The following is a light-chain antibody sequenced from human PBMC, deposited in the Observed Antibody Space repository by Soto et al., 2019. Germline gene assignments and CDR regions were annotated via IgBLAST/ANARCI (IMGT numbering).Light chain of an antibody. CDR3: QRSYSTPRT. CDR2: AAS. J-gene: IGKJ1*01. V-gene: IGKV1-39*01. CDR1: QSISSY. Sequence: DIQMTQSPSSLSASVGDRVTITCRASQSISSYLNWYQQKPGEAPKLLIYAASSLQSGVPSRFSGSGSGTDLTLTISSLQPENFATYYCQRSYSTPRTFGQGTKVEIK.